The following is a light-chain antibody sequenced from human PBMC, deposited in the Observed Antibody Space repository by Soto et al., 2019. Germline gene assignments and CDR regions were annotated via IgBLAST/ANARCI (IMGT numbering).Light chain of an antibody. Sequence: DIQMTQSPSSLSASVGDRVTITCRASRTITMYLNWYQQKSGQAPELLIYAAARLQSGVPSTFSGSGSGTDFTLTISNLQPEHFATYYCQQSYTSPYTFGRGTKLEI. CDR3: QQSYTSPYT. J-gene: IGKJ2*01. V-gene: IGKV1-39*01. CDR1: RTITMY. CDR2: AAA.